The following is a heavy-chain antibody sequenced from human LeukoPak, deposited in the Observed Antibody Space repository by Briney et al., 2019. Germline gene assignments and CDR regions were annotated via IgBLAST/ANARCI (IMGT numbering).Heavy chain of an antibody. CDR3: ARVTLEWLTTYYFDY. J-gene: IGHJ4*02. CDR1: GFTFSSYA. Sequence: GGSLRLSCAASGFTFSSYAMHWVRQAPGKGLEWVAVIAYDGSNKYYADSAKGRFTISRDNSKNTLYLQMNSLRAEDTAVYYCARVTLEWLTTYYFDYWGQGTLVTVSS. CDR2: IAYDGSNK. V-gene: IGHV3-30-3*01. D-gene: IGHD3-3*01.